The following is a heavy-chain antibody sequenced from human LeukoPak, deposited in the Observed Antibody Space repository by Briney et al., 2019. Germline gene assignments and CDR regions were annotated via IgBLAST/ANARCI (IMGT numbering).Heavy chain of an antibody. J-gene: IGHJ4*02. V-gene: IGHV3-23*01. CDR1: GFTFSSYA. CDR2: ISGSGGGT. CDR3: AKDRGRWLKASFDY. Sequence: GGSLRLSCAASGFTFSSYAMSWVRQAPGKGLEWVSAISGSGGGTYYADSVEGRFTISRDNSKNTLYLQMNSLRAEDTAVYYCAKDRGRWLKASFDYWGQGTLVTVSS. D-gene: IGHD6-19*01.